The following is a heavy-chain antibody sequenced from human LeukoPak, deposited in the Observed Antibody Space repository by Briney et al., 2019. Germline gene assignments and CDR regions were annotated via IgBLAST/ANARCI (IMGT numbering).Heavy chain of an antibody. CDR3: AMIVGATR. CDR2: IYYSGST. V-gene: IGHV4-39*01. J-gene: IGHJ4*02. Sequence: SETLSLTCTVSGGSISSSSYYWGWIRQPPGKGLEWIGSIYYSGSTYYNPSLKSRVTISVDTSKNQFSLKLSSVTAADTAVYYCAMIVGATRWGQGTLVTVSS. CDR1: GGSISSSSYY. D-gene: IGHD1-26*01.